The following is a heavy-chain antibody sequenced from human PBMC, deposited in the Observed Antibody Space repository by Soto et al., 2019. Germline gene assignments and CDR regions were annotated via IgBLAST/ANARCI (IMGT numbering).Heavy chain of an antibody. V-gene: IGHV4-4*07. Sequence: SETLSLTRTVSGGSISTYNWNWLRQQAGKGLEWVGSIYASGSTNYNPSLKSRVTMSVATSKNQFSLKLSSVTAADTAVYYCARGGIVIIPTATAFDYWGPGTLVTV. D-gene: IGHD2-2*01. CDR1: GGSISTYN. CDR3: ARGGIVIIPTATAFDY. J-gene: IGHJ4*02. CDR2: IYASGST.